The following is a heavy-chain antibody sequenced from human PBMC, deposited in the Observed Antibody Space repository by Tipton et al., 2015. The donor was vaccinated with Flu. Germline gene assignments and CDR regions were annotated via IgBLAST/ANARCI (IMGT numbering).Heavy chain of an antibody. D-gene: IGHD2-15*01. CDR3: ARRLSERYCSGGSCMGYFDL. J-gene: IGHJ2*01. Sequence: SLRLSCAASGFTVSSNYMNWVRQAPGKGLEWVSVIYSGGSTYYADSVKGRFTISRDNSKNTLYLQMNSLRAEDTAVYYCARRLSERYCSGGSCMGYFDLWGRGTLVTVSS. CDR2: IYSGGST. V-gene: IGHV3-53*01. CDR1: GFTVSSNY.